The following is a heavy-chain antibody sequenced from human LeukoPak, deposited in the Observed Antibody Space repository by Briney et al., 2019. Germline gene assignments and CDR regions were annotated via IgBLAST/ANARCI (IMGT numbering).Heavy chain of an antibody. Sequence: SETLSLTCTVSGGSISSYYWSWIRQPPGKGLEWIGSIYYSGSTYYNPSFKSRVTISVDTSKNQFSLKLSSVTAADTAVYYCASGDSSGYYYPMYYFDYWGQRTLVTVSS. D-gene: IGHD3-22*01. CDR3: ASGDSSGYYYPMYYFDY. V-gene: IGHV4-59*12. CDR1: GGSISSYY. CDR2: IYYSGST. J-gene: IGHJ4*02.